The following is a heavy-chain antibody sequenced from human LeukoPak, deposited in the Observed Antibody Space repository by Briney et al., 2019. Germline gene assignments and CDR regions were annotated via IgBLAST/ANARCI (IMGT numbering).Heavy chain of an antibody. CDR1: GFTFSNYA. V-gene: IGHV3-23*01. CDR3: AKEISGGSYYNGYYFDY. CDR2: ISSSGGAT. Sequence: PGGSLRLSCAASGFTFSNYAMSWVRQAPGKGLEWVSAISSSGGATYYAASVKGRFTISRDNSKNTLYLQMNSLRAEDTAVYYCAKEISGGSYYNGYYFDYWGQGTLVTVSS. D-gene: IGHD1-26*01. J-gene: IGHJ4*02.